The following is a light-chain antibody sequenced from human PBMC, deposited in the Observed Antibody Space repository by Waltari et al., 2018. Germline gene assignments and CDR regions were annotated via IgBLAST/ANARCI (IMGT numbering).Light chain of an antibody. CDR2: SNN. Sequence: QSVLNQPTSASGTPGPRVIISCSGSRPTIGSNNVNWYQQLPGTAPQLLISSNNQRPSGVPDRFSGSKSGTSASLAISGLQSEDEADYYCAAWDDSLNGPVFGGGTKLTVL. J-gene: IGLJ3*02. V-gene: IGLV1-44*01. CDR1: RPTIGSNN. CDR3: AAWDDSLNGPV.